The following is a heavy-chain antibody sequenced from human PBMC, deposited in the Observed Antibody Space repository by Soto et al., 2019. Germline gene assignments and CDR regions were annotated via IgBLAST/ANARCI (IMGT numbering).Heavy chain of an antibody. CDR3: AKYDSSGYYYSY. Sequence: QVQLVQSGAEVKKPGSSVKVSCKASGGTFSSYAISWVRQAPGQGLEWMGGIIPIFGTANYAQKFQGRVTITEDETTSTAYMELSSLSSEDTAVYYCAKYDSSGYYYSYWCQGTLVTVSS. CDR2: IIPIFGTA. V-gene: IGHV1-69*01. J-gene: IGHJ4*02. CDR1: GGTFSSYA. D-gene: IGHD3-22*01.